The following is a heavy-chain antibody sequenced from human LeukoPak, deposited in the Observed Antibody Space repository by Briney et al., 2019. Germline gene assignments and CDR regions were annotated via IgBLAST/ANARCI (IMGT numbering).Heavy chain of an antibody. Sequence: PSETLSLTCTVSGYSISSGYYWGWIRQPPGKGLEWIGSIYHSGSTYYNPSLKSRVTISVDTSKNQFSLKLSSVTAADTAVYYCVVQNESGYYLYYYYMDVWGKGTTVTASS. J-gene: IGHJ6*03. CDR3: VVQNESGYYLYYYYMDV. CDR1: GYSISSGYY. V-gene: IGHV4-38-2*02. CDR2: IYHSGST. D-gene: IGHD3-22*01.